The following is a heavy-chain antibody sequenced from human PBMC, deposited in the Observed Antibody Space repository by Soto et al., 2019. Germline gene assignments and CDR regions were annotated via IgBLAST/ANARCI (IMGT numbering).Heavy chain of an antibody. J-gene: IGHJ5*02. CDR3: ARGVDTMAFDR. CDR1: GDSLRSGDYY. V-gene: IGHV4-30-4*01. D-gene: IGHD2-2*01. Sequence: QVQLQESGPGLVKPSQTLSLSCTVSGDSLRSGDYYWSWIRQPPGKGLEWIGYIYNSGSTYYEPSLRSRLTISEDLSKNQLSLRLTAVTAADTAVYYCARGVDTMAFDRWGQRTLVTVSS. CDR2: IYNSGST.